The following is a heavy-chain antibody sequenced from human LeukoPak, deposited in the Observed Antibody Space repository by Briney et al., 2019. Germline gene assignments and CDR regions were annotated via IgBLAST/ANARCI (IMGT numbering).Heavy chain of an antibody. D-gene: IGHD5-18*01. Sequence: PSETLSLTCAVSGGSISSSNWWSWVRQPPGKGLEWIGEIYHSGSTNYNPSLKSRVTISVDKSKNQFSLKLSSVTAADTAVYYCARRVLSYGYGYFDYWGQGTLVTVSS. CDR3: ARRVLSYGYGYFDY. CDR1: GGSISSSNW. J-gene: IGHJ4*02. V-gene: IGHV4-4*02. CDR2: IYHSGST.